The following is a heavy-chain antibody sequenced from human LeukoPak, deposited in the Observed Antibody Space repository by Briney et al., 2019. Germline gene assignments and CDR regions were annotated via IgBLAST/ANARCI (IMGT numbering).Heavy chain of an antibody. Sequence: ASVKVSCKASGYTFTGHYMHWVRQAPGQGLEWMGWINPNSGGTNYAQKFQGWVTMTRDTSISTAYMELSRLRSDDTAVYYCARGGLIDSGYDWRLYYYYYYGMDVWGQGTTVTVSS. D-gene: IGHD5-12*01. CDR3: ARGGLIDSGYDWRLYYYYYYGMDV. CDR2: INPNSGGT. V-gene: IGHV1-2*04. CDR1: GYTFTGHY. J-gene: IGHJ6*02.